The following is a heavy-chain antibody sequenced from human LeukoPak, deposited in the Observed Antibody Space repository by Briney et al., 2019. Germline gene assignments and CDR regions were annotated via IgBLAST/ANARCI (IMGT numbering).Heavy chain of an antibody. V-gene: IGHV3-33*01. CDR2: IWNDGSNK. Sequence: LSGGSLRLSCAASGFTFRSYGLHWVRQAPGKGLEWVALIWNDGSNKYYADSVKGRSIISRDNSKNTLYLQMNSLRAEDTAIYYCAREWTRTGPFDYWGRGTLVTVSS. CDR3: AREWTRTGPFDY. CDR1: GFTFRSYG. D-gene: IGHD3/OR15-3a*01. J-gene: IGHJ4*02.